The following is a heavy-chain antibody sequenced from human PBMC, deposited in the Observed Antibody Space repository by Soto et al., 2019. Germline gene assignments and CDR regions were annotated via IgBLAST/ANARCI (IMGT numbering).Heavy chain of an antibody. Sequence: PAETLSVTCTFSGGSISISSYYWGGIRQPPGKGLERIGSIYYSGTTYYNPSLKSRVTISVDTSKNQFSLKLSSVTAADTAVYYCARHRGYYDILTGYYTELNFDYWGQGTMVTVSS. J-gene: IGHJ4*02. CDR1: GGSISISSYY. D-gene: IGHD3-9*01. CDR2: IYYSGTT. CDR3: ARHRGYYDILTGYYTELNFDY. V-gene: IGHV4-39*01.